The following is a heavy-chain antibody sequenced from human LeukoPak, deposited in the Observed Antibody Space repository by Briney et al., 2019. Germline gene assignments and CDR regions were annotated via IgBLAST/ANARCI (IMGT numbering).Heavy chain of an antibody. J-gene: IGHJ3*02. CDR3: AKYYYDSSGYYAVAFDI. V-gene: IGHV4-59*01. D-gene: IGHD3-22*01. CDR1: GGSISSYY. Sequence: SETLSLTCTVSGGSISSYYWSWIRQPPGKGLEWIGYIYYSGSTNYNPSLKSRVTISVDTSKNQFSLKLSSVTAADTAVYYSAKYYYDSSGYYAVAFDIWGQGTMVTVSS. CDR2: IYYSGST.